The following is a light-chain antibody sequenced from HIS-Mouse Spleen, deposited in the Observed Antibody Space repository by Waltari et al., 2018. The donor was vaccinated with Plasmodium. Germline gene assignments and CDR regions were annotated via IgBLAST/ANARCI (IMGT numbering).Light chain of an antibody. Sequence: EIVLTQSPGTLSLSPGERAPLSCSASQSVSSSYLAWYQQKPGQAPRLLIYGASSRATGIPDRFSGSGSGTDFTLTISRLEPEDFAVYYCQQYGSSPPLTFGGGTKVEIK. J-gene: IGKJ4*01. CDR2: GAS. V-gene: IGKV3-20*01. CDR3: QQYGSSPPLT. CDR1: QSVSSSY.